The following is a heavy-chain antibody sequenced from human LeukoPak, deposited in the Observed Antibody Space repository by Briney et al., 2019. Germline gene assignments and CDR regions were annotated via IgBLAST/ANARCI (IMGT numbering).Heavy chain of an antibody. Sequence: SQSLSLTCTVSGGSISSGGYYWSWIRQHPGKGLEWIGYIYYSGITYYNPSLKSRVTISVDTSKNQFSLKLSSVTAADTAVYYCARGRATMVRGVIIVQFPFDYWGQGTLVTVSS. CDR3: ARGRATMVRGVIIVQFPFDY. D-gene: IGHD3-10*01. CDR2: IYYSGIT. J-gene: IGHJ4*02. CDR1: GGSISSGGYY. V-gene: IGHV4-31*03.